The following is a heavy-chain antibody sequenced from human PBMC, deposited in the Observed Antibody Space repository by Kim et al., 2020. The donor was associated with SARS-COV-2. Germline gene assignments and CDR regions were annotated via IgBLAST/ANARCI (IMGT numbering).Heavy chain of an antibody. CDR2: IGYSSTPI. CDR3: VRDGGPFDPPDY. Sequence: GGSLRLSCAASGFIFSSYRMNWVRQAPGKGLEWISYIGYSSTPIYYADSVKGRFTISRDNAKNSLYLQMNSLRDEDTAVYYCVRDGGPFDPPDYWGPGTHVTVSS. CDR1: GFIFSSYR. V-gene: IGHV3-48*02. J-gene: IGHJ4*02. D-gene: IGHD3-3*01.